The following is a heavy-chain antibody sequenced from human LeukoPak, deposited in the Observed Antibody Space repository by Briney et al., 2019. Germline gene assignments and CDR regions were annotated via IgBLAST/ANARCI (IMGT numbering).Heavy chain of an antibody. CDR3: ARVPPPSYYYDSSGYLGFDY. Sequence: SETLSLTCTVSGGSISSGDYYWSWIRQPPGKGLEWIGYIYYSGSTYYNPSLKSRVTISVDTSKNQFSLKLSSVTAADTAVYYCARVPPPSYYYDSSGYLGFDYWGQGTLDTVSS. CDR1: GGSISSGDYY. V-gene: IGHV4-30-4*01. J-gene: IGHJ4*02. D-gene: IGHD3-22*01. CDR2: IYYSGST.